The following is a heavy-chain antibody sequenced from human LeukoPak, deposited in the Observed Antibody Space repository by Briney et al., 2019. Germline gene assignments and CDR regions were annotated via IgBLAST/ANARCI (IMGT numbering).Heavy chain of an antibody. CDR1: GFTFSSYS. V-gene: IGHV3-21*01. CDR3: ARAVGDYDFWSGYLATDDY. Sequence: GGSLRLSCAASGFTFSSYSMNWVRQAPGKGLEWVSSISSSRSDIYYADSVKGRFTISRDNAKNSLYLQMNSLRAEDTAVYYCARAVGDYDFWSGYLATDDYWGQGTLVTVSS. J-gene: IGHJ4*02. D-gene: IGHD3-3*01. CDR2: ISSSRSDI.